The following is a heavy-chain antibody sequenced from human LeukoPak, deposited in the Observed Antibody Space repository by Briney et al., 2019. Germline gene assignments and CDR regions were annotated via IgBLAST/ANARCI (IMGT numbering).Heavy chain of an antibody. Sequence: GGSLRLSCTASGFTFSSYWMSWVRQAPGKGLEWVANIKQDGSEKYYVDSVKGRFTISRDNAKNSLYLQVNSLRAEDTAVYYCARVGIGVRTLGYWGQGTLVTVSS. CDR2: IKQDGSEK. CDR1: GFTFSSYW. CDR3: ARVGIGVRTLGY. V-gene: IGHV3-7*01. D-gene: IGHD6-19*01. J-gene: IGHJ4*02.